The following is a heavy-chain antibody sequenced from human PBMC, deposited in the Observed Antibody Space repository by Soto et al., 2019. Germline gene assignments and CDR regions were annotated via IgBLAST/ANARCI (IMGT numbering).Heavy chain of an antibody. D-gene: IGHD1-26*01. CDR1: GGTFSSYA. Sequence: QVQLVQSGAEVKKPGSSVKVSCKASGGTFSSYAISWVRQAPGQGLEWMGGIIPIFGTANYAQKFQGRVTITADESTSTAYMELSSLRSEDTAVYYCASPAEGELYYYYYGMDVWGQGTTVTVSS. J-gene: IGHJ6*02. V-gene: IGHV1-69*01. CDR2: IIPIFGTA. CDR3: ASPAEGELYYYYYGMDV.